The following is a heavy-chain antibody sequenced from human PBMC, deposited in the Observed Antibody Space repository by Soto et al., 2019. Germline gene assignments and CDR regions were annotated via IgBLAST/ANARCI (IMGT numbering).Heavy chain of an antibody. Sequence: ASVKVSCKASGGTFSSYTISWVRQAPGQGLEWMGRIIPILGIANYAQKFQGRVTMTRDTSTSTVYMELSSLRSEDTAVYYCARGKIVVVKTIDYWGQGTLVTVSS. J-gene: IGHJ4*02. D-gene: IGHD3-22*01. V-gene: IGHV1-69*02. CDR2: IIPILGIA. CDR3: ARGKIVVVKTIDY. CDR1: GGTFSSYT.